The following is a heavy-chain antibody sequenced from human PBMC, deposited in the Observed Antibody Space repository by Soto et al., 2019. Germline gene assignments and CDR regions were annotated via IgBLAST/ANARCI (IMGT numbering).Heavy chain of an antibody. CDR1: GYTFTSYA. D-gene: IGHD2-15*01. CDR3: ARGSVVGFDP. CDR2: INACNGNT. Sequence: QVQLVQSGAEVKKPGASVKVSCKASGYTFTSYAMHWVRQAPGQRLEWMGWINACNGNTKYSQKFQGRVTITRDTSASTSYMALISLRSEDTAFYYCARGSVVGFDPWGQGTLVIVSS. J-gene: IGHJ5*02. V-gene: IGHV1-3*01.